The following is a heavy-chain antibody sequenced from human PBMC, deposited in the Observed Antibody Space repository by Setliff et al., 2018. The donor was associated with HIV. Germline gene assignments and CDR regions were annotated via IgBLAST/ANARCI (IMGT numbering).Heavy chain of an antibody. V-gene: IGHV1-3*04. J-gene: IGHJ6*03. D-gene: IGHD1-20*01. Sequence: EASVKVSCKASGYSFTNYAMHWVRQAPGQRLEWMGWINTGNGNTKYSQKFQGRVTFTGDTSASTVYMELSSLRSEDTAVYYCAREARYQDRYYYYMDVWGKGTTVTVSS. CDR2: INTGNGNT. CDR1: GYSFTNYA. CDR3: AREARYQDRYYYYMDV.